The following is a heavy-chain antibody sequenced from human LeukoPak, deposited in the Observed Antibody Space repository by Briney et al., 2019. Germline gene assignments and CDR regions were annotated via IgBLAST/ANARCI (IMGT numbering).Heavy chain of an antibody. CDR1: GFTFSSYA. CDR2: ISGSGGST. D-gene: IGHD3-10*01. V-gene: IGHV3-23*01. Sequence: GGSLRLPCAASGFTFSSYAMSWVRQAPGKGLEWVSAISGSGGSTYYADSVKGRFTISRDNSKNTLYLQMNSLRAEDTAVYYCAKDSTTYYYGSGSDYWGQGTLVTVSS. J-gene: IGHJ4*02. CDR3: AKDSTTYYYGSGSDY.